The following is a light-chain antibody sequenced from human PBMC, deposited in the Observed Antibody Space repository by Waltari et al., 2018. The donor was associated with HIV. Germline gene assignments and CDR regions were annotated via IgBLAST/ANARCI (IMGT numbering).Light chain of an antibody. Sequence: FILTQPHSVSASPGDTITISCPRTAGEIVDSYVQGFQQRARSAPTTILYENNQPPSGVPDRFSGFIDRSSNSASLTISGLQPEDEADYYCQSYDTDSWVFGGGTRLTVL. V-gene: IGLV6-57*03. CDR2: ENN. J-gene: IGLJ3*02. CDR1: AGEIVDSY. CDR3: QSYDTDSWV.